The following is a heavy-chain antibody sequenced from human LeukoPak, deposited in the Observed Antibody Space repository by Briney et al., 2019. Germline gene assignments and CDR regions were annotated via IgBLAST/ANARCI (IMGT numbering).Heavy chain of an antibody. Sequence: PGGSLRLSCAASRFTFSIYAMGWVRQAPGKGLEWVSGISGSGGDTYYADSVKGRFTISRDNSKNRVYLHMNSLRAEDTAVYYCAKESTVTPGNVNWFDPWGQGTLVTVSS. CDR2: ISGSGGDT. V-gene: IGHV3-23*01. CDR1: RFTFSIYA. J-gene: IGHJ5*02. CDR3: AKESTVTPGNVNWFDP. D-gene: IGHD4-17*01.